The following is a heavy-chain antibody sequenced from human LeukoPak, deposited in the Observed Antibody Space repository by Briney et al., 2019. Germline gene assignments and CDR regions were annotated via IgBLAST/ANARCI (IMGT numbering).Heavy chain of an antibody. J-gene: IGHJ6*03. Sequence: GGSLRLSCAASGFTFSDYYMSWIRQAPGKGLEWVSYISSSGSTIYYADSVKGRFTISRDNAKNSLYLQMNSLRAEDTAVYYCASELIAARPKYYYYYMDVWGKGTTVTVSS. CDR3: ASELIAARPKYYYYYMDV. V-gene: IGHV3-11*04. D-gene: IGHD6-6*01. CDR2: ISSSGSTI. CDR1: GFTFSDYY.